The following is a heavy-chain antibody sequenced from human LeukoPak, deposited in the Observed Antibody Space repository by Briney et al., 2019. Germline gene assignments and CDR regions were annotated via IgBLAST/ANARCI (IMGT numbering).Heavy chain of an antibody. CDR3: ASENYYYGLDY. D-gene: IGHD3-22*01. J-gene: IGHJ4*02. CDR2: IYYSGST. V-gene: IGHV4-59*01. Sequence: SETLSLTCTVSGGSISSYYWSWIRQPPGKGLEWIGYIYYSGSTNYNPSLKSRVAISVDTSKNQFSLKLSSVTAADTAVYYCASENYYYGLDYWGQGTLVTVSS. CDR1: GGSISSYY.